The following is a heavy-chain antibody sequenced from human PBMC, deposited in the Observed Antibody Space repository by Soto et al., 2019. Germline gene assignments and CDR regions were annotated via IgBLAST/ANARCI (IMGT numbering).Heavy chain of an antibody. CDR2: INTDGSST. V-gene: IGHV3-74*01. J-gene: IGHJ4*02. CDR3: TRDPGAYSSTWSFYFDS. Sequence: PGGSLRLSCAASGFTLSRFWMHWVRQAPGKGLVWVSRINTDGSSTTYADSVKGRFTISRDNAKNTLYLQMDSLRAEDTGVYYCTRDPGAYSSTWSFYFDSWGQGTLVTVSS. D-gene: IGHD6-13*01. CDR1: GFTLSRFW.